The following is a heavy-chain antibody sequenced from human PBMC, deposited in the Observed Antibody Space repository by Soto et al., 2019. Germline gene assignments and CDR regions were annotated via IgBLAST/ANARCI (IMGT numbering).Heavy chain of an antibody. D-gene: IGHD5-18*01. J-gene: IGHJ4*02. CDR2: IGTGTRTR. V-gene: IGHV3-48*01. CDR1: GFVLSSYS. Sequence: EVQLVESGGGLVQPGGSLRLSCAASGFVLSSYSMSWVRQAPGKGLEWVSYIGTGTRTRYYADSVKGRFTISRDNGKNSLFLQMNRLRAEDTALYYCARSYSYGFGYWGQGTLVTVSS. CDR3: ARSYSYGFGY.